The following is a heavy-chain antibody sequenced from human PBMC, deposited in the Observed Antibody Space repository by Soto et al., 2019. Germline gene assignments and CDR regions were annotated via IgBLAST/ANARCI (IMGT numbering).Heavy chain of an antibody. CDR3: AVIQQETYYDFWSGYYTGSPADQRPYNWFDP. V-gene: IGHV2-26*01. D-gene: IGHD3-3*01. CDR1: GFSLSNARMG. CDR2: IFSNDET. Sequence: QVTLKESGPVLVKPTETLTLTCTVSGFSLSNARMGVSWIRQPPGKALEWLAQIFSNDETSYSTSLKSRLTISKDTSKPQVVLTRPNMDSVVTVTYYCAVIQQETYYDFWSGYYTGSPADQRPYNWFDPWGQGTLVNVSS. J-gene: IGHJ5*02.